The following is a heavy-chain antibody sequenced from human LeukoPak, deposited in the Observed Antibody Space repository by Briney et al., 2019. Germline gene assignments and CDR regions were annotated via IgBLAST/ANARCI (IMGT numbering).Heavy chain of an antibody. V-gene: IGHV4-30-4*08. CDR1: GGSISSGDYY. Sequence: SQTLSLTCTVSGGSISSGDYYWSWIRQPPGKGLKWIGYIYYSGSTYYNPSLKSRVTISVDTSKNQFSLKLSSVTAADTAVYYCAREQGIVETQLRWFDPWGQGTLVTVSS. D-gene: IGHD2-15*01. CDR2: IYYSGST. J-gene: IGHJ5*02. CDR3: AREQGIVETQLRWFDP.